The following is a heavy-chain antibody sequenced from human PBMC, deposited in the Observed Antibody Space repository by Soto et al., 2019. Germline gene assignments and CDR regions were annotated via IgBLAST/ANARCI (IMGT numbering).Heavy chain of an antibody. V-gene: IGHV1-46*01. Sequence: QVQLVQSGAEVKKPGASVKVSCKASGDTFTDYYIHWVRQAPGQGLEWLGTVNPSGGHTTYAQHFLGRMTMTRDTSTSTLYMELTSLTSEDTAVYYCARGGHVVVVTAALDFWGQGTRVTVSS. D-gene: IGHD2-21*02. CDR1: GDTFTDYY. J-gene: IGHJ4*02. CDR3: ARGGHVVVVTAALDF. CDR2: VNPSGGHT.